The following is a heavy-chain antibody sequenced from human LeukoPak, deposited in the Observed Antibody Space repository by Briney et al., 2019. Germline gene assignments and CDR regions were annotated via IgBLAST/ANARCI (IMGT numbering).Heavy chain of an antibody. CDR1: GFTFSSYA. CDR2: ISGCGAST. Sequence: GGSLSLSCAASGFTFSSYAMSWARQPPGKGLEWLSAISGCGASTYYAHSVEGRSTLSRDNSKNTLYMKMNSLRARDTAVYYCAKGFYAVYGDDAFDIWGQGTMVTVSS. J-gene: IGHJ3*02. D-gene: IGHD4-17*01. V-gene: IGHV3-23*01. CDR3: AKGFYAVYGDDAFDI.